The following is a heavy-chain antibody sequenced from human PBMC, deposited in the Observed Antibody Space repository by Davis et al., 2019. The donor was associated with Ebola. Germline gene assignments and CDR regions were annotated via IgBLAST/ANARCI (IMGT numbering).Heavy chain of an antibody. CDR1: GYTFTSYY. CDR2: INPSGGST. CDR3: AGGYCTNVVCYELPVIDY. Sequence: AASVKVSCNASGYTFTSYYMHWVRQTPGHGLEWMGIINPSGGSTSYAQKFQGRVTMTRDTSTSTVYMELSSLRSEDTAVYYCAGGYCTNVVCYELPVIDYWGQGTLVTVSS. V-gene: IGHV1-46*01. D-gene: IGHD2-8*01. J-gene: IGHJ4*02.